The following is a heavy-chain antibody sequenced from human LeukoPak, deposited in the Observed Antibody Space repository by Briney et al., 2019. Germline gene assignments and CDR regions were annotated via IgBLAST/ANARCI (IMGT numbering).Heavy chain of an antibody. V-gene: IGHV4-39*01. CDR3: ARRRGYSLDY. CDR1: GGSISSGIYY. J-gene: IGHJ4*02. CDR2: IYYRGNT. Sequence: SETLSLTCTVSGGSISSGIYYWAWIRQPPGKGLEWIGSIYYRGNTYYNPSLKSRVTLSVDTSKNQYSLNLSSVTAADTAVYYCARRRGYSLDYWGQGTLVTVSS. D-gene: IGHD5-18*01.